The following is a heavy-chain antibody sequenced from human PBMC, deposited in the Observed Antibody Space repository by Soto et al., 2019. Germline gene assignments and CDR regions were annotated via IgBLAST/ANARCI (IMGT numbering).Heavy chain of an antibody. CDR1: GFSFSSYG. Sequence: GGSRRRSCAASGFSFSSYGMEWVRLAPGKGLEWVAATTYDGGIKHYVDSVKGRFTISRDNSKNTLYLQMNSLRVEDTATYYCAGALENPYFYYGLNVWGQGTTVTVSS. D-gene: IGHD1-1*01. J-gene: IGHJ6*02. V-gene: IGHV3-30*03. CDR3: AGALENPYFYYGLNV. CDR2: TTYDGGIK.